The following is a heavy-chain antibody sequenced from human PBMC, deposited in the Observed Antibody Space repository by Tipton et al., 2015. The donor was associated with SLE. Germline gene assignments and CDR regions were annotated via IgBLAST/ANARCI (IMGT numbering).Heavy chain of an antibody. D-gene: IGHD5-18*01. Sequence: TLSLTCTVSGGSISSSSYYWGWIRQPPGKGLEWIGSIYYSGSTYYNPSLKSRVTISVDTSKNQFSLKLSSVTAADTAVYYCARHGDRGYSYGSSFDYWGQGTLVTVSS. CDR2: IYYSGST. CDR3: ARHGDRGYSYGSSFDY. V-gene: IGHV4-39*01. J-gene: IGHJ4*02. CDR1: GGSISSSSYY.